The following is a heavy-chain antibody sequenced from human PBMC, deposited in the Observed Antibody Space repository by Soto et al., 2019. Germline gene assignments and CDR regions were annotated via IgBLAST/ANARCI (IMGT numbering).Heavy chain of an antibody. Sequence: SGPTLENPTQTLTMTCTCSGFSLSTSGVGVGWIRQPPGKALEWLALIYWDDDKRYSPSLKSRLTITKDTSKNQVVLTMTNMDPVDTATYYCAHIVWFGELLISPNWFDPWGQGTLVTVSS. V-gene: IGHV2-5*02. CDR1: GFSLSTSGVG. CDR2: IYWDDDK. D-gene: IGHD3-10*01. J-gene: IGHJ5*02. CDR3: AHIVWFGELLISPNWFDP.